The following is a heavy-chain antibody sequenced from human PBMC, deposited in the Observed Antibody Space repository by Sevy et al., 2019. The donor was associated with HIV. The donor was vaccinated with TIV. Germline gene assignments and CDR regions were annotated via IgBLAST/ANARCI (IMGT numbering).Heavy chain of an antibody. V-gene: IGHV3-48*03. Sequence: GGSLRLSCVASGFTFSSYEMNWVRQAPGKGLEWVSHISTSGSIIHYEDSVKGRFTISRDNAKNSLYLQMNSLRAEDTAVYYCAREDGSRQYFQYWGQGTLVTFSS. CDR1: GFTFSSYE. D-gene: IGHD6-13*01. CDR2: ISTSGSII. J-gene: IGHJ1*01. CDR3: AREDGSRQYFQY.